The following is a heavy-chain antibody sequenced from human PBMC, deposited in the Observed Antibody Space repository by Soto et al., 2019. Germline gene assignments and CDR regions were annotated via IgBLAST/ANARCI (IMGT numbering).Heavy chain of an antibody. J-gene: IGHJ4*02. CDR1: GGTFSSYA. Sequence: ASVKVSCKASGGTFSSYAISWVRQAPGQGLEWMGGIIPIFGTANYAQKFQGRVTITADESTSTAYMELSSLRSEDTAVYYCARDQFYDILTGYYRIHTFDYWGQGTLVTVSS. V-gene: IGHV1-69*13. CDR3: ARDQFYDILTGYYRIHTFDY. CDR2: IIPIFGTA. D-gene: IGHD3-9*01.